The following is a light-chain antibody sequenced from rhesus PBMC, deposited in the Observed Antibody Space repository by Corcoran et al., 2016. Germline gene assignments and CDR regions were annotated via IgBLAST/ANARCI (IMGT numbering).Light chain of an antibody. CDR2: YAS. CDR3: QQHNSYPPT. J-gene: IGKJ1*01. Sequence: DIQLTQSPSSLSASVGDTVTITCRASQGVSNNLAWYQQKPGKAPKPLIHYASKLESGVPSRFRGSGSGTDFTLNISSLQPEDFAIYYCQQHNSYPPTFGQGTKVEIK. CDR1: QGVSNN. V-gene: IGKV1S14*01.